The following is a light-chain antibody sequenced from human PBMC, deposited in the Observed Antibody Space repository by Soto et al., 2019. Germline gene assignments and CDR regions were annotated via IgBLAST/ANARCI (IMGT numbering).Light chain of an antibody. Sequence: QSALTQPASVSGSPGQSITVSCTGSSSDFGDDKYVSWYQQQPGKGPNLLIYGVNSRPSGNYTRFSCSKSGNTASLTISELQVEDVAEYFCGSFTPSSIGVFGGGTKVTVL. CDR3: GSFTPSSIGV. V-gene: IGLV2-14*01. CDR1: SSDFGDDKY. CDR2: GVN. J-gene: IGLJ3*02.